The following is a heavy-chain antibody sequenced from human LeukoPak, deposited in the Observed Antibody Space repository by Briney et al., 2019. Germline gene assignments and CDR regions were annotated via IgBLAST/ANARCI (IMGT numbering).Heavy chain of an antibody. CDR3: ARGDCSSTSCYESGSFDY. Sequence: GGSLRLSCAASGFTFSSYWMSWVRQAPGKGLEWVANIKQDGSEKYYVDSVKGRFTISRDNAKNSLYLQMNSLRAEDTAVYYCARGDCSSTSCYESGSFDYWGQGTLVTASS. D-gene: IGHD2-2*01. V-gene: IGHV3-7*04. J-gene: IGHJ4*02. CDR1: GFTFSSYW. CDR2: IKQDGSEK.